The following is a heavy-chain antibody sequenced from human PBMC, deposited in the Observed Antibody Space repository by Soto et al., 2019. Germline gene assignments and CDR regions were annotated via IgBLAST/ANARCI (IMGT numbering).Heavy chain of an antibody. Sequence: QITLKESGPTLVKPTQTLTLTCTFSGFSLSTSGVGVNWIRQPPGKALEWLALIYWDDDKRYSPSLKSRLTLXTHASKNQVVLTMTNMDPVDTATYNCGPIMTTVTTAWGQGTLVTVSS. CDR3: GPIMTTVTTA. CDR1: GFSLSTSGVG. CDR2: IYWDDDK. V-gene: IGHV2-5*02. D-gene: IGHD4-17*01. J-gene: IGHJ5*02.